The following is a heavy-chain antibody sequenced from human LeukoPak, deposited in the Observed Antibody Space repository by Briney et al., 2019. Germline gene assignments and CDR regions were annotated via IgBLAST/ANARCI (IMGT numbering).Heavy chain of an antibody. CDR1: GFTFSSYW. CDR3: AREDYYDSSGYYSEDAFDI. Sequence: GGSLRLSCAASGFTFSSYWMHWDRQAPGKGLVWVSRINSDGSSTSYADSVKGRFTISRDNAKNTLYLQMNSLRAEDTAVYYCAREDYYDSSGYYSEDAFDIWGQGTMVTVSS. J-gene: IGHJ3*02. V-gene: IGHV3-74*01. CDR2: INSDGSST. D-gene: IGHD3-22*01.